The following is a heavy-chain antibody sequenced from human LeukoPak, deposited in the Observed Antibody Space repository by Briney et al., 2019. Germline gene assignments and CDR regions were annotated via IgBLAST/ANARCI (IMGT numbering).Heavy chain of an antibody. D-gene: IGHD1-26*01. Sequence: SSETLSLTCTVSGGSISSSSYYWGWIRQPPGKGLEWIGSIYYSGSTYYNPALKSRVTISVDTSKNQFSLKLSSVTAADTAVYYCATIFIVGATYYYFDYWGQGTLVTVSS. CDR2: IYYSGST. J-gene: IGHJ4*02. CDR3: ATIFIVGATYYYFDY. CDR1: GGSISSSSYY. V-gene: IGHV4-39*01.